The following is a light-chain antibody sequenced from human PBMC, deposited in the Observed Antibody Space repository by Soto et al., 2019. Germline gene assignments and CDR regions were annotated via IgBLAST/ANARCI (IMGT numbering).Light chain of an antibody. CDR1: SSDVGSYNR. J-gene: IGLJ3*02. Sequence: QSVLTQPPSVSGSPGQSVTISCTGTSSDVGSYNRVSWYQQPPGTAPKLMIYQVSNRPSGVPDRFSGSKSGNTASLTISGLQAEDEADYYCRSYTSSSTWVFGGGTKVTVL. CDR2: QVS. CDR3: RSYTSSSTWV. V-gene: IGLV2-18*02.